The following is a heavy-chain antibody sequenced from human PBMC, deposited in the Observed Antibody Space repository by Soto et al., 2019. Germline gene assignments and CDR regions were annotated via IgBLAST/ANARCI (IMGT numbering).Heavy chain of an antibody. CDR2: ISSSGSTI. CDR3: ASGGSCGGDCYSGADWFDP. CDR1: GFTFSSYE. J-gene: IGHJ5*02. V-gene: IGHV3-48*03. Sequence: EVQLVESGGGLVQPGGSLRLSCAASGFTFSSYEMNWVRQAPGKVLEWVSYISSSGSTIYYADSVKGRFTISRDNAKNSLYLQMNSLRAEDTAVYYCASGGSCGGDCYSGADWFDPWGQGTLVTVSS. D-gene: IGHD2-21*02.